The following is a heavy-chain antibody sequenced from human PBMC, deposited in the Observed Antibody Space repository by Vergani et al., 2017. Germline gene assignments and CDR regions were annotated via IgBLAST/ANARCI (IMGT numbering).Heavy chain of an antibody. CDR1: GYSFNNYA. V-gene: IGHV7-4-1*01. Sequence: QEQLVQSGSELKKPGASVKVSCKASGYSFNNYAIHWVRQAPGQGLEWMGWINPTTGNPTYARAFTGRFFFSLDTSISTAYLQIGSLKAEDTAVYFCARAKLVRRAVGATDSWGQGTLLTVSS. CDR3: ARAKLVRRAVGATDS. CDR2: INPTTGNP. D-gene: IGHD6-19*01. J-gene: IGHJ4*02.